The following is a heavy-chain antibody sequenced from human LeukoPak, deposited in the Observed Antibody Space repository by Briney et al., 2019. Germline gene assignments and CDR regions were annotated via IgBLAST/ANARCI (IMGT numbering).Heavy chain of an antibody. J-gene: IGHJ4*02. CDR3: ARDQYQLLTGAFDY. D-gene: IGHD2-2*01. Sequence: ASVKVSCKASGGTFSSYAISWVRQAPGQGLEWMGGIIPIFSTANYAQKFQGRVTITADESTSTAYMELSSLRSEDTAVYYCARDQYQLLTGAFDYWGQGTLVTVSS. CDR2: IIPIFSTA. CDR1: GGTFSSYA. V-gene: IGHV1-69*13.